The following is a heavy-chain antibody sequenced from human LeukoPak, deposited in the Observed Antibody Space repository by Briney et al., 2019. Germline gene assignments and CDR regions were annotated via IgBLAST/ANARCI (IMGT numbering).Heavy chain of an antibody. V-gene: IGHV3-7*01. CDR3: ARASGPGTVDY. CDR2: INQDGSET. D-gene: IGHD6-13*01. Sequence: PGGSLRLSCAASGFTFSIYWMSWVRQAPGKGLEWVANINQDGSETYYVDSVEGRFTVSRDNGKNSLFLQMSSLRGEDTAVYYCARASGPGTVDYWGQGTQVTVSS. CDR1: GFTFSIYW. J-gene: IGHJ4*02.